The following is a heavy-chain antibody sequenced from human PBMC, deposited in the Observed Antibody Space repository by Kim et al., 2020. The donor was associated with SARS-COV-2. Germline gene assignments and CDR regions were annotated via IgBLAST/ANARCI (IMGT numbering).Heavy chain of an antibody. Sequence: TNYHPSRKSRVTISVDTSKNQFSLKLSSVTAADTAVYYCARTGIWGSVDYWGQGTLVTVSS. D-gene: IGHD1-20*01. J-gene: IGHJ4*02. CDR2: T. V-gene: IGHV4-59*01. CDR3: ARTGIWGSVDY.